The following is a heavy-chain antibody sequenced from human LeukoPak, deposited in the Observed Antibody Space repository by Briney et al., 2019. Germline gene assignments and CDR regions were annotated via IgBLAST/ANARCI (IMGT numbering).Heavy chain of an antibody. Sequence: SVKVSCKASGGTFSSYAISWVRQAPGRGLEWMGGIIPIFGTANYAQKFQGRVTITADKSTSTAYMELSSLRSEDTAVYYCARESTGTTPWFDPWGQGTLVTVSS. D-gene: IGHD1-1*01. CDR3: ARESTGTTPWFDP. CDR2: IIPIFGTA. J-gene: IGHJ5*02. V-gene: IGHV1-69*06. CDR1: GGTFSSYA.